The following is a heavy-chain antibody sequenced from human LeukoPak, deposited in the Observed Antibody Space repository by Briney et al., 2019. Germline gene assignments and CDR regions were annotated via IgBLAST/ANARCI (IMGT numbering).Heavy chain of an antibody. J-gene: IGHJ4*02. CDR3: ARASFWFDDSGYYFDY. D-gene: IGHD3-22*01. Sequence: GGSLRLSCAASGFTVSGNYMSWVRQAPGMGREWGSVIYSGGGTYYADSVRGRFTISRDNSKNTVYFQMNSLRAEDTAVYYCARASFWFDDSGYYFDYWGQGSLVTVSS. V-gene: IGHV3-66*01. CDR1: GFTVSGNY. CDR2: IYSGGGT.